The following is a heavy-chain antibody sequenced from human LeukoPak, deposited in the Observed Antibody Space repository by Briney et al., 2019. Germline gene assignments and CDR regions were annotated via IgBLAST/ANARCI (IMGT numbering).Heavy chain of an antibody. J-gene: IGHJ3*02. CDR2: IYYSGST. Sequence: PSETLSLTCTVSGGSTNSYYWNWIRQPPGKGLEWIGYIYYSGSTNYKPPLKSRVTISVDTSKNQFSLKLSSVTAADTAVYYCARGNDYAGDAFDIWGQGTMVTVSS. CDR1: GGSTNSYY. CDR3: ARGNDYAGDAFDI. D-gene: IGHD4/OR15-4a*01. V-gene: IGHV4-59*01.